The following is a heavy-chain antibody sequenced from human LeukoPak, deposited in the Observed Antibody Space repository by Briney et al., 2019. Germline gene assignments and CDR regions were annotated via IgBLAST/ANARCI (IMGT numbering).Heavy chain of an antibody. Sequence: SETLSLTCAIYGGSFSGYYWRWIRQPPGKGLEWIGEINHGGRTNYNPSLKSRVTISVDTSKNQFSLKLSSVTAADTAVYYCARINYYDGDDYWGQGTLVTVSS. CDR2: INHGGRT. D-gene: IGHD3-16*01. CDR1: GGSFSGYY. CDR3: ARINYYDGDDY. J-gene: IGHJ4*02. V-gene: IGHV4-34*01.